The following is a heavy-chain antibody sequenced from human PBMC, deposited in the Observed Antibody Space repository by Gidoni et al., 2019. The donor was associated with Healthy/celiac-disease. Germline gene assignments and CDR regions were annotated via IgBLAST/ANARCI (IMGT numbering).Heavy chain of an antibody. J-gene: IGHJ4*02. CDR2: INAGNGNT. V-gene: IGHV1-3*01. CDR1: GYTFTSYA. Sequence: QVQRVQSGAEVKKPGASVKGYCKASGYTFTSYAMHLVRQAPGQRLEWMGWINAGNGNTKYSQTFQGRVTITRDTSASTAYMELSSLRSEDTAVYYCARGSSWVLWGQGTLVTVSS. D-gene: IGHD6-13*01. CDR3: ARGSSWVL.